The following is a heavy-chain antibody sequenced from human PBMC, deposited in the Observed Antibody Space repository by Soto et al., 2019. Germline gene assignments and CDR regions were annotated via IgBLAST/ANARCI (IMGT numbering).Heavy chain of an antibody. CDR3: AKGGASAGGAFDI. CDR1: GFTFSSYA. J-gene: IGHJ3*02. D-gene: IGHD1-26*01. CDR2: ISGGGGST. V-gene: IGHV3-23*01. Sequence: GGSLRLSCAASGFTFSSYAMSWVRQAPGKGLEWVSGISGGGGSTYYADSVKGRFTISRDNSKNTLYLQMNSLRAEDTAVYYCAKGGASAGGAFDIWGQGTMVTVSS.